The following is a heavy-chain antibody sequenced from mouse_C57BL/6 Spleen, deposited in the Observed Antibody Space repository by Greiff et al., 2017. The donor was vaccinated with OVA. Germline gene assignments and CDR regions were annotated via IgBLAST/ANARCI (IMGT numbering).Heavy chain of an antibody. V-gene: IGHV1-72*01. J-gene: IGHJ2*01. Sequence: VQLQQPGAELVKPGASVKLSCKASGYTFTSYWMHWVKQRPGRGLEWIGRIDPNSGGTKYNEKFKSKATLTVDKPSSTAYMQLSSLTSEDSAVYYGARGITTVVAPFDYWGQGTTLTVSS. CDR3: ARGITTVVAPFDY. CDR1: GYTFTSYW. D-gene: IGHD1-1*01. CDR2: IDPNSGGT.